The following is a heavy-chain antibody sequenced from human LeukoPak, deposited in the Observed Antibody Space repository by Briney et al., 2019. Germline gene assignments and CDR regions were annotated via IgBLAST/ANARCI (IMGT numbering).Heavy chain of an antibody. V-gene: IGHV3-48*01. J-gene: IGHJ4*02. CDR3: ARVPGIYYDSSGYYEGYYFDY. CDR2: ISSSSSTI. CDR1: GFTFSSYS. Sequence: GGSLRLSCAASGFTFSSYSMNWVRRAPGKGLEWVSYISSSSSTIYYADSVKGRFTISRDNAKNSLYLQMNSLRAEDTAVYYCARVPGIYYDSSGYYEGYYFDYWGQGTLVTVSS. D-gene: IGHD3-22*01.